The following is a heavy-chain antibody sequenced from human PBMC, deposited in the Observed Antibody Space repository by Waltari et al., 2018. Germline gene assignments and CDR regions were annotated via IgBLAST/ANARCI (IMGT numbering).Heavy chain of an antibody. CDR2: IYHSGST. V-gene: IGHV4-38-2*01. CDR1: GYSISSGYY. Sequence: QVQLQESGPGLVKPSETLSLTCAVSGYSISSGYYWGWIRQPPGKGLEWIGSIYHSGSTYYNPSLKSRVTISVDTSKNQFSLKLSSVTAADTAVYYCARGEYFEPYYFDYWGQGTLVTVSS. J-gene: IGHJ4*02. CDR3: ARGEYFEPYYFDY. D-gene: IGHD3-9*01.